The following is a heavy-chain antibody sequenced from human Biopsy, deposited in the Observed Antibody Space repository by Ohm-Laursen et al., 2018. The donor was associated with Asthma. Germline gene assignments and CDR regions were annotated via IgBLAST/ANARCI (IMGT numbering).Heavy chain of an antibody. CDR2: ISYDGSNK. Sequence: RSLRLSCSASGFTFNSYGMHWVRQAPGKGLEWVAVISYDGSNKYYADSVKGRFTISRDNSKNTLYLQMNSLRAEDTAVYYCARDEAVVVPAAIPGNWFDPWGQGTLVTVSS. J-gene: IGHJ5*02. D-gene: IGHD2-2*01. V-gene: IGHV3-30*03. CDR3: ARDEAVVVPAAIPGNWFDP. CDR1: GFTFNSYG.